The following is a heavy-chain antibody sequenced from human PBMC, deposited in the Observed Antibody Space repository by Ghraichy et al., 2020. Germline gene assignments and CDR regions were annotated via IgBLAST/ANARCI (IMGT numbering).Heavy chain of an antibody. D-gene: IGHD5-18*01. V-gene: IGHV3-33*01. J-gene: IGHJ3*02. CDR3: ARDRVQIWSYVGVFDM. Sequence: GGYLRLSCVASGFDLSSYGMHWVRQAAGKEPEWVAIIWINGGNQGYIDSVKGRFTISRDTSKNTLFLQMDSLRVEDTAMYFCARDRVQIWSYVGVFDMWGQGAMVTVSP. CDR1: GFDLSSYG. CDR2: IWINGGNQ.